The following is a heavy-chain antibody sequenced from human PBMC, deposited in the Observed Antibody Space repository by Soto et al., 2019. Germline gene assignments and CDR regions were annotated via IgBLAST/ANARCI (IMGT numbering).Heavy chain of an antibody. D-gene: IGHD2-21*02. J-gene: IGHJ5*02. CDR2: IYHSGST. Sequence: ASETLSLTCAVSGGSIISSNWWSWVRQPPGKGLEWIGEIYHSGSTNYNPSLKSRVTISVDKSKNQFSLKLSSVTAADTAVYYCASAYCGGDCYYLIRGWFDPWGQGTLVTVSS. CDR1: GGSIISSNW. CDR3: ASAYCGGDCYYLIRGWFDP. V-gene: IGHV4-4*02.